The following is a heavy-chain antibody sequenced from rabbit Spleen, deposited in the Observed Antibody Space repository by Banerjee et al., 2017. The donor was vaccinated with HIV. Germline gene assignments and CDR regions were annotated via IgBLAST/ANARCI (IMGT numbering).Heavy chain of an antibody. V-gene: IGHV1S45*01. Sequence: QEQLVESGGGLVQPEGSLTLTCKASGFSFSDRDVMCWVRQAPGKGLQWIACINASTGKPVYATWASGRFTISKTSSTTVTLQMTSLTAADTATYFCVRDRRSSGWGGPGTLVTVS. D-gene: IGHD4-1*01. CDR3: VRDRRSSGW. CDR1: GFSFSDRDV. CDR2: INASTGKP. J-gene: IGHJ2*01.